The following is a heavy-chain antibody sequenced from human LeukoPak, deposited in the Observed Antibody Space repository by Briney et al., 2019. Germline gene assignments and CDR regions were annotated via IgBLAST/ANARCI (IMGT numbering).Heavy chain of an antibody. V-gene: IGHV4-34*01. J-gene: IGHJ5*02. CDR1: GGSFSDYY. CDR3: ARPGGYCTNTSCYKWFDP. Sequence: PSETLSLTCAVYGGSFSDYYWSWIRQPPGKGLEWIGEINHSGSTNYNPSLKSRVTISVDTSKNQFSLKLSSVTAADTAVYYCARPGGYCTNTSCYKWFDPWGQGTLVTVSS. D-gene: IGHD2-2*02. CDR2: INHSGST.